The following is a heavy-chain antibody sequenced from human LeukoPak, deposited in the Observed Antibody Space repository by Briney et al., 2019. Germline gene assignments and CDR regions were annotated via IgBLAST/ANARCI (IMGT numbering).Heavy chain of an antibody. CDR1: GGSISGYF. J-gene: IGHJ5*02. CDR2: ISISGNT. Sequence: PPETLSLTCSVSGGSISGYFWNWIRQPAGMGLEWIGRISISGNTNYNPSLKSRVTMSVDTSKNQFSLKVTSVTAADTAVYYCARDVHSSNWYGSFDPWGQGTLVTVSS. V-gene: IGHV4-4*07. D-gene: IGHD6-13*01. CDR3: ARDVHSSNWYGSFDP.